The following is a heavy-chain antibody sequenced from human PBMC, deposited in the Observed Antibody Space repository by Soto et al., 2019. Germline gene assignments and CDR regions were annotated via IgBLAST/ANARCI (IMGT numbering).Heavy chain of an antibody. CDR3: AHRSRAHNGYGLFDN. CDR1: GLSVSTYGAG. D-gene: IGHD5-12*01. Sequence: QITLKESGPTLVKPTQTLTVACSVSGLSVSTYGAGVAWIRQPPGKALEWLGIIYWDDAKRYSPLLQTRLTXTXXXSXHQVVLTLTRVDPVDTATYYCAHRSRAHNGYGLFDNWGQGTLVTVSS. CDR2: IYWDDAK. J-gene: IGHJ4*02. V-gene: IGHV2-5*02.